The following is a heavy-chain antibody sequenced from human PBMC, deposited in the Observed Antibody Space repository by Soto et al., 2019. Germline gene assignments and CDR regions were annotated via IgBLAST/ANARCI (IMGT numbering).Heavy chain of an antibody. V-gene: IGHV3-48*03. D-gene: IGHD1-26*01. Sequence: EVQLVESGGGLVQPGGSLRLSCAASGFTFSSYEMNWVRQAPGKGLEWVSYISSSGTTVHYADSVKGRFTISRDNAKNSFYLQMNRLRAEDTAIYYCARDESRSYSLDYWGQGTLVTVS. CDR3: ARDESRSYSLDY. J-gene: IGHJ4*02. CDR1: GFTFSSYE. CDR2: ISSSGTTV.